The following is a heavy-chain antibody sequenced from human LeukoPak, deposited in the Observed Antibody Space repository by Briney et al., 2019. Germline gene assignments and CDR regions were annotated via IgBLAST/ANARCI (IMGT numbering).Heavy chain of an antibody. V-gene: IGHV3-72*01. J-gene: IGHJ4*02. Sequence: PGGSLRLSCAASGFTFSDHYMDWVRQAPGKGLEWVGRSRTKGKSYTTEYAASVKGRFTISRDDSKNSLYLEMNSLKTEDTAVYYCVRAVRGGTTYFDYWGQGTLVTVSS. CDR3: VRAVRGGTTYFDY. CDR1: GFTFSDHY. D-gene: IGHD3-10*01. CDR2: SRTKGKSYTT.